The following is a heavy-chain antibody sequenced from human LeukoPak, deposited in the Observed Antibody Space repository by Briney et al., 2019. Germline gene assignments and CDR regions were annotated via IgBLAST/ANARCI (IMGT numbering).Heavy chain of an antibody. CDR3: AKAYSSSWYKLAPDY. Sequence: GGSLRLSCAASGFTFSSYVMNWVRQAPGKGLEWVSGISGSGGSTTYADSVKGRFTISRDNSQNTLYLQMNSLRAEDTAIYYCAKAYSSSWYKLAPDYWGQGTLVTVSS. CDR2: ISGSGGST. D-gene: IGHD6-13*01. CDR1: GFTFSSYV. J-gene: IGHJ4*02. V-gene: IGHV3-23*01.